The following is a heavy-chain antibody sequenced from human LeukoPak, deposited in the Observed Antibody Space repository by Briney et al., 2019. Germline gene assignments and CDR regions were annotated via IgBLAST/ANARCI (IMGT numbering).Heavy chain of an antibody. CDR2: IYYSGST. CDR1: GGSVSSDSYF. V-gene: IGHV4-61*01. Sequence: PSETLSLTCTASGGSVSSDSYFWSWIRQPPGRGLEWIGYIYYSGSTNYNPSLKSRVTISVDTSKNQFSLKLSSVTAADTAVYYCARRRSSYGYSFYDYWGQGTLVTVSS. D-gene: IGHD5-18*01. CDR3: ARRRSSYGYSFYDY. J-gene: IGHJ4*02.